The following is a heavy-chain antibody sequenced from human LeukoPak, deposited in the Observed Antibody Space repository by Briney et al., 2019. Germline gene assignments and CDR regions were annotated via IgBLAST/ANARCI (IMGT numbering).Heavy chain of an antibody. V-gene: IGHV3-23*01. Sequence: GGSLRLSCAASGFTFDNFAMSGVRQAPGKGLEWVSDVTGGGEITFYTNSVKGRFTISRDNSRNTLYLQMNSLRAEDTAVYYCAKVVTYFDYWGQGTLVTVSS. CDR1: GFTFDNFA. CDR2: VTGGGEIT. J-gene: IGHJ4*02. CDR3: AKVVTYFDY.